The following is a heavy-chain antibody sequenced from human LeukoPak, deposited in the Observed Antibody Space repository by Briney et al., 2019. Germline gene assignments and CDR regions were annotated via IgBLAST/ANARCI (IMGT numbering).Heavy chain of an antibody. J-gene: IGHJ4*02. V-gene: IGHV4-39*07. CDR1: GGSISSSSYY. CDR2: IYYSGST. CDR3: AKLLWFGQFYFDY. D-gene: IGHD3-10*01. Sequence: KTSETLSLTCTVSGGSISSSSYYWGWIRQPPGKGLEWIGSIYYSGSTYYNPSLKSRVTISVDTSKNQFSLKLSSVTAADTAVYYCAKLLWFGQFYFDYWGQGSLVTVSS.